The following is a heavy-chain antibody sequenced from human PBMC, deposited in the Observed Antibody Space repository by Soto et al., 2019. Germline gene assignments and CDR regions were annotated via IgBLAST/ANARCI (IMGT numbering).Heavy chain of an antibody. V-gene: IGHV3-23*01. Sequence: PGGSLRLSCAASGFTFSSYAMTWVRQAPGKGLEWVSTISRSGDSTYYRDSVKGRFTISRDNSKNTVYLQMNSLRAEDTAGYYCAKTDKFNPQSSGWANRFDYWRHGTLVTVSS. CDR3: AKTDKFNPQSSGWANRFDY. CDR1: GFTFSSYA. J-gene: IGHJ4*01. D-gene: IGHD6-19*01. CDR2: ISRSGDST.